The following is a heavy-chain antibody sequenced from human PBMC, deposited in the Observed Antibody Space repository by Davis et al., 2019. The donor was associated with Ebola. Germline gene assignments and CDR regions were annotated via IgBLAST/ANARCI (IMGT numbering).Heavy chain of an antibody. CDR1: GGSISSYY. CDR3: ARLGGWAVAAAGRYYYYYYGMDV. D-gene: IGHD6-13*01. Sequence: MPSETLSLTCTVSGGSISSYYWSWIRQHPGKGLEWIGYIYYSGSTYYNPSLKSRVTISVDTSKNQFSLKLSSVTAADTAVYYCARLGGWAVAAAGRYYYYYYGMDVWGQGTTVTVSS. J-gene: IGHJ6*02. V-gene: IGHV4-59*08. CDR2: IYYSGST.